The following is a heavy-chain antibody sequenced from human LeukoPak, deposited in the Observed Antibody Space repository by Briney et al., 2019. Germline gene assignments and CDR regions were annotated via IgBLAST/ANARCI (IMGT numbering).Heavy chain of an antibody. V-gene: IGHV1-2*02. J-gene: IGHJ4*02. CDR2: INPNSGGT. Sequence: ASVKVSCKASGYTFTGFYIHWVRQAPGQGLEWMGWINPNSGGTNYAQKLQGRVTMTRDTSINTAYMELGSLRSDDTAVYYCAREEVSVISDTCCSELGYWGQGTLVTVSS. D-gene: IGHD3-10*01. CDR3: AREEVSVISDTCCSELGY. CDR1: GYTFTGFY.